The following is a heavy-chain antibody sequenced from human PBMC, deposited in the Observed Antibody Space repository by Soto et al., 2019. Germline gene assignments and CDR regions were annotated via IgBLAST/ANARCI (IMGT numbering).Heavy chain of an antibody. J-gene: IGHJ4*02. CDR3: ARGPSYYDSSGYDY. CDR1: GFTFSSYG. CDR2: IWYDGSNK. D-gene: IGHD3-22*01. Sequence: QVQLVESGGGVVQPGRSLRLSCAASGFTFSSYGMHWVRQAPGKGLEWGAVIWYDGSNKYYADSVKGRFTISRDNSKNKLYLQMNSLRAEDTAVYYCARGPSYYDSSGYDYWGQGTLVTVSS. V-gene: IGHV3-33*01.